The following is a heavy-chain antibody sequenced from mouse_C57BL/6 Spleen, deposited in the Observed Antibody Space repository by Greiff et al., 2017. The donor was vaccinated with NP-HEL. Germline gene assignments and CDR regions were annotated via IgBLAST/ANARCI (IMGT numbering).Heavy chain of an antibody. J-gene: IGHJ3*01. Sequence: VQVVESGAELAKPGASVKLSCKASGYTFTSYWMHWVKQRPGQGLEWIGYINPSSGYTKYNQKFKDKATLTADKSSSTAYMQLSSLTYEDSAVYYCARSTYGNYEAWFAYWGQGTLVTVSA. CDR3: ARSTYGNYEAWFAY. V-gene: IGHV1-7*01. CDR2: INPSSGYT. CDR1: GYTFTSYW. D-gene: IGHD2-1*01.